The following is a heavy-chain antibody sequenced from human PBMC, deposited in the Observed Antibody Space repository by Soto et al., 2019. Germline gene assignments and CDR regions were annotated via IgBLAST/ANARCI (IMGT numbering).Heavy chain of an antibody. J-gene: IGHJ4*02. Sequence: QITLKESGPTLVKPTQTLTLTCSFSGFSLSTRGVGVGWIRQPPGKALEWLALIFWDDDKWYSPSLRSRLTITADTSKHQVVLTMPNTDPVDTATYYCAHRSRGYAYYFDQWGQGTLVTVSS. CDR2: IFWDDDK. V-gene: IGHV2-5*02. CDR1: GFSLSTRGVG. CDR3: AHRSRGYAYYFDQ. D-gene: IGHD5-12*01.